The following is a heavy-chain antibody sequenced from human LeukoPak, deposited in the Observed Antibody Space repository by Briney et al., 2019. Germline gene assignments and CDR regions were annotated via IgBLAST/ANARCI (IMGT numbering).Heavy chain of an antibody. V-gene: IGHV1-2*04. D-gene: IGHD6-19*01. CDR1: GYTFTGYY. J-gene: IGHJ4*02. Sequence: GASVKVSCKASGYTFTGYYMHWVRQAPGQGLEWMGWINPNSGGTNYAQKFQGWVTMTRDTSISTAYMELSGLRSDDTAVYYCARVSGWYEAWDYFDYWGQGTLVTVS. CDR3: ARVSGWYEAWDYFDY. CDR2: INPNSGGT.